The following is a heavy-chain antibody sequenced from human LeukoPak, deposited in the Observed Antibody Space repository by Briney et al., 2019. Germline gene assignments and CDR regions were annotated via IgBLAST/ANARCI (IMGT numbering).Heavy chain of an antibody. V-gene: IGHV4-4*07. CDR3: ARENVGEVGATHNWFDP. Sequence: PSETLSLTCTVSGVSISSYYWSWLRQPAGKGLEWIGRIYTSGSTNYNPSLKSRVTMSVDTSKNQFSLKLSPVTAADSAVYYCARENVGEVGATHNWFDPWGQGTLVTVSS. CDR1: GVSISSYY. J-gene: IGHJ5*02. CDR2: IYTSGST. D-gene: IGHD1-26*01.